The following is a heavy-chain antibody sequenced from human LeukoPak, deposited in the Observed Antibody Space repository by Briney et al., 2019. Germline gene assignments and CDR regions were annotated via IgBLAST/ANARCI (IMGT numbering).Heavy chain of an antibody. D-gene: IGHD2-21*02. J-gene: IGHJ5*02. CDR3: ARAAYCGGDCRMLNWFDP. Sequence: SETLSLTCAVSGGSISSSNWWSWVRQPPGKGLEWIGEIYHSGSTNYNPSLKSRVTISVDKSMNQFSLKLSSVTAADTAVYYCARAAYCGGDCRMLNWFDPWGQGTLVTVSS. V-gene: IGHV4-4*02. CDR1: GGSISSSNW. CDR2: IYHSGST.